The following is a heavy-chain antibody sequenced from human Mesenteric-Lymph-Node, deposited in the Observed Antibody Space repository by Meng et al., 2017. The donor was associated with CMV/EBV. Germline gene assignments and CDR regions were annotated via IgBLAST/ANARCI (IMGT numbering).Heavy chain of an antibody. CDR3: ARDSPGVYTAAFDAFDI. Sequence: GESLKISCAASGFTFSSYSMNWVRQAPGKGLEWVSYISSSSSTIYYADSVKGRFTISRDNAKNSLYLQMNSLRAEDTAVYYCARDSPGVYTAAFDAFDIWGQGTMVTVSS. CDR1: GFTFSSYS. V-gene: IGHV3-48*04. D-gene: IGHD5-18*01. J-gene: IGHJ3*02. CDR2: ISSSSSTI.